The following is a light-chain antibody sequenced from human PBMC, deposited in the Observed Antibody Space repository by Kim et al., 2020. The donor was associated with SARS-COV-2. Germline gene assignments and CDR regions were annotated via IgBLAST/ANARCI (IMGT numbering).Light chain of an antibody. V-gene: IGKV4-1*01. CDR2: WAS. J-gene: IGKJ2*01. CDR1: QSLLFDSDKRTY. Sequence: TAAISCRSSQSLLFDSDKRTYLAWYQHKPGQPPRLLVSWASTRESGVPDRFSGSGSVTDFTLTISSLQAEDVAIYYCQQYYASPYTFGQGTKLGI. CDR3: QQYYASPYT.